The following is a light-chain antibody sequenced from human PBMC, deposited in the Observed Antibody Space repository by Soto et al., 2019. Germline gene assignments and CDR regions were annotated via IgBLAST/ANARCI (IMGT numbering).Light chain of an antibody. CDR2: TVS. CDR3: QQANSFPLT. CDR1: QGISSW. Sequence: DIHXTXXPXXXSXXXGDXVTITCRASQGISSWLAWYQQKPGKAPKLLIYTVSSLQSGVPSRFSGSGSGTDFTLTISSLQPEDFATYYCQQANSFPLTFGGGTKVEIK. J-gene: IGKJ4*01. V-gene: IGKV1-12*01.